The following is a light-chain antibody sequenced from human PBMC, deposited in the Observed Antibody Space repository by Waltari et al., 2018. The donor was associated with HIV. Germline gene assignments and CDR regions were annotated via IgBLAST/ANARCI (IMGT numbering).Light chain of an antibody. CDR2: EGS. J-gene: IGLJ2*01. V-gene: IGLV2-23*03. CDR1: SSDVGSYNL. CDR3: CSYAGSSTFVV. Sequence: QSALTQPASVSGSPGQSITISCTGTSSDVGSYNLVSWYQQHPGKAPKLMIYEGSKRPSGFSNRFSGCKSGNTASLTISGLQAEDEADYYCCSYAGSSTFVVFGGGTKLTVL.